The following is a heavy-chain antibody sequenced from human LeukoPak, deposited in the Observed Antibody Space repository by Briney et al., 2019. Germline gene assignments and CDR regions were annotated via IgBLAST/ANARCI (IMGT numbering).Heavy chain of an antibody. V-gene: IGHV4-4*07. CDR1: GGSISSYY. J-gene: IGHJ4*02. Sequence: SETLSLTCTVSGGSISSYYWTWIRQSAGKGLEWIGRIYGAGRTTYNPSLKGRVTLSADTSKSQISLKVTSVTAADTAVYYCARETYHFHEIFDYWGQGALVTVSS. D-gene: IGHD2-2*01. CDR2: IYGAGRT. CDR3: ARETYHFHEIFDY.